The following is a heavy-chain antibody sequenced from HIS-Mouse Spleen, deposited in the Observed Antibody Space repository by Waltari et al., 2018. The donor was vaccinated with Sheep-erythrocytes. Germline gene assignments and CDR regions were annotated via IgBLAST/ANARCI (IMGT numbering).Heavy chain of an antibody. D-gene: IGHD1-26*01. CDR3: ARHRSIVGATGAFDI. CDR1: GGSISSYY. Sequence: QVQLQESGPGLVKPSETLSLPCTVSGGSISSYYWSWIRPPPGKGLEWLGYIYVSGRRKYSPSLQSRATSSVGTSKNQFSLRLSAVTAADTAVYYCARHRSIVGATGAFDIWGQGTMVTVSS. V-gene: IGHV4-59*08. CDR2: IYVSGRR. J-gene: IGHJ3*02.